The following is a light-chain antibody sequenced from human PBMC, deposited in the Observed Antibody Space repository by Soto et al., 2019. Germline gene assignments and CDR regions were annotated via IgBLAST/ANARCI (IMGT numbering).Light chain of an antibody. J-gene: IGKJ4*01. V-gene: IGKV1-9*01. CDR2: AAS. Sequence: IQLTQSPSSLSASVGDRVTITCRASQGISSYLAWYQQKPGKAPKLLIYAASTLQSGVPSRFSGSGSGTDFTLTISSLQPVDFATSYCQQLNSYPLAVGGGTEVE. CDR1: QGISSY. CDR3: QQLNSYPLA.